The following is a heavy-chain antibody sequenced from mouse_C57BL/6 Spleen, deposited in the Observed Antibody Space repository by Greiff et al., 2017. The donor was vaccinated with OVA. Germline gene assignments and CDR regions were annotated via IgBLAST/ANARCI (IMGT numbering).Heavy chain of an antibody. CDR3: ARSPNWDDYAMEY. D-gene: IGHD4-1*01. V-gene: IGHV7-3*01. CDR1: GFTFTDYY. J-gene: IGHJ4*01. Sequence: EVKLVESGGGLVQPGGSLSLSCAASGFTFTDYYMSWVRQPPGKALEWLGFIRNKANGYTTEYSSSVKGRFTISRDNSQSILYLQMNALRAEDSATYYCARSPNWDDYAMEYWGQGTSVTVAS. CDR2: IRNKANGYTT.